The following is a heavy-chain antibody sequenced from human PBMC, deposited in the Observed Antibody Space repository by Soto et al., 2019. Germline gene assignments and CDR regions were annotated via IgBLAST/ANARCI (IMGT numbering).Heavy chain of an antibody. CDR1: GFTFSSYG. V-gene: IGHV3-30*18. CDR3: AKDRISGYEYSFSYFYGMAV. J-gene: IGHJ6*02. Sequence: LRLSCAASGFTFSSYGMHWVRQTPGKGLEWLALISYDGTNTDYADSVKGRITVSRDNSKETLSLQMNRLRIEDTAVYYCAKDRISGYEYSFSYFYGMAVWGQGTTVTVSS. D-gene: IGHD5-12*01. CDR2: ISYDGTNT.